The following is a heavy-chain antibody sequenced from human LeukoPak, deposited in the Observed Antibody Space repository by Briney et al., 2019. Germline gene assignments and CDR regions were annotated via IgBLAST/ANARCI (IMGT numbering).Heavy chain of an antibody. J-gene: IGHJ3*02. CDR3: AKDGLPWAFDI. V-gene: IGHV3-30*18. D-gene: IGHD3/OR15-3a*01. CDR1: GFTFSSYG. Sequence: GGSLRLSCAASGFTFSSYGMHWVRQAPGKGLEWVAVISYDGSNKYYADSVKGRFTISRDNSKNTLYLQMNSLRAEDTAVYYCAKDGLPWAFDIWGQGTMVTVSS. CDR2: ISYDGSNK.